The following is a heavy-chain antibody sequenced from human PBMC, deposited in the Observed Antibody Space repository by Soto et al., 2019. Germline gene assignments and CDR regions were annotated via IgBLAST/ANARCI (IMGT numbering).Heavy chain of an antibody. CDR2: INHSGST. D-gene: IGHD6-19*01. J-gene: IGHJ6*02. CDR3: ARVLHKRGYSSGWPTNYYYYYGMDV. CDR1: GGSFSGYY. Sequence: QVQLQQWGAGLLKPSETLSLTCAVYGGSFSGYYWSWIRQPPGKGLEWIGEINHSGSTNYNPSLKSRVTISVDTSKNQFSLKLSYVTAADTAVYYCARVLHKRGYSSGWPTNYYYYYGMDVWGQGTTVTVSS. V-gene: IGHV4-34*01.